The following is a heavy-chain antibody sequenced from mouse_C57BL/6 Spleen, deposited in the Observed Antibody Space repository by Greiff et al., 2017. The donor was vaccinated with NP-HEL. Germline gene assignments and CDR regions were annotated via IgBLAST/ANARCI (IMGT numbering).Heavy chain of an antibody. CDR2: ISYDGSN. CDR1: GYSITSGYY. D-gene: IGHD4-1*01. CDR3: AREGLTVDY. J-gene: IGHJ2*01. V-gene: IGHV3-6*01. Sequence: VQLKESGPGLVKPSQSLSLTCSVTGYSITSGYYWNWIRQFPGNKLEWMGYISYDGSNNYNPSLKNRISITRDTSKNQCFLKLNSVTTEDTATYYCAREGLTVDYWGQGTTLTVSS.